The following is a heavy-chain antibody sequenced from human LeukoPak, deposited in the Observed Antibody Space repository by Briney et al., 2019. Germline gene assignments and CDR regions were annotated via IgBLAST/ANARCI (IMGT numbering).Heavy chain of an antibody. CDR1: GGSISSGDYY. CDR2: IYYSGST. D-gene: IGHD2-2*01. J-gene: IGHJ6*03. CDR3: AREKIVVVPTAAYYMDV. V-gene: IGHV4-30-4*08. Sequence: KPSQTLTLTCTVSGGSISSGDYYWRWIRQPPGKGLEWIGYIYYSGSTYYKPSLKSRVTISVDTSKNQFSLKLSSVTAADTAVYYCAREKIVVVPTAAYYMDVWGKGTTVTVSS.